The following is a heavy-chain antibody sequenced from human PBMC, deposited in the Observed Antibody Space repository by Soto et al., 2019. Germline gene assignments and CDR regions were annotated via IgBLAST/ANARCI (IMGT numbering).Heavy chain of an antibody. D-gene: IGHD2-2*01. V-gene: IGHV3-11*01. CDR3: EKEGAVASSRKH. Sequence: GGSLILSCAASGFTFRSYDMSWIRQAPGKGLEWVSCISSSGNATYYADSVKGRFTISRDNAKNSLYVEMKSLRVEEWAVYYSEKEGAVASSRKHWEQGNVVT. CDR2: ISSSGNAT. CDR1: GFTFRSYD. J-gene: IGHJ4*01.